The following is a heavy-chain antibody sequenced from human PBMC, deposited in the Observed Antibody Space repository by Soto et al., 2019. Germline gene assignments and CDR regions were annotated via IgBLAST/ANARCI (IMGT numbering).Heavy chain of an antibody. CDR2: ISSNGGST. D-gene: IGHD3-22*01. J-gene: IGHJ4*02. CDR3: VKEGIYYDSSGYSNFDY. V-gene: IGHV3-64D*06. CDR1: GFTFSSYA. Sequence: GGTLRLSCSASGFTFSSYAMHWVRQAPGKGLEYVSAISSNGGSTYYADSVKGRFTISRDNSKNTLYLQMSSLRAEDTAVYYCVKEGIYYDSSGYSNFDYWGQGTPVTVPS.